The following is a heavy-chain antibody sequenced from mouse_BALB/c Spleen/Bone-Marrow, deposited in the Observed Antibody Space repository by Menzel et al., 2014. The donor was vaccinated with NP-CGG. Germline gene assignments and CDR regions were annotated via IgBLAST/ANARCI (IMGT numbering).Heavy chain of an antibody. CDR2: IDPFNGDT. CDR1: GYSFTSYY. D-gene: IGHD2-4*01. V-gene: IGHV1-28*01. CDR3: ARRVITTGGGLAY. Sequence: EVQLQQSGPELMKPGASVKISCKASGYSFTSYYMHWVKQSHGKSLEWIGYIDPFNGDTNYNQKFKGKATLTVDKSSSTAYMHLSSLTSEDSAFYYCARRVITTGGGLAYWGQGTLVTVSA. J-gene: IGHJ3*01.